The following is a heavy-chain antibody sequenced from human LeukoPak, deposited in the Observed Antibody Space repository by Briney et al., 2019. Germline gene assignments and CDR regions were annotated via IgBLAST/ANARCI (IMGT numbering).Heavy chain of an antibody. CDR1: GGSISSSSYY. D-gene: IGHD3-22*01. CDR3: ARRLDYYDSSGYYLGLAFDI. CDR2: IYYSGST. J-gene: IGHJ3*02. Sequence: SETLSLTCTVSGGSISSSSYYWGWIRQPPGKGLEWIGSIYYSGSTYYNPSLKSRVTISVDTSKNQFSLKLSSVIAADTAVYYCARRLDYYDSSGYYLGLAFDIWGQGTMVTVSS. V-gene: IGHV4-39*01.